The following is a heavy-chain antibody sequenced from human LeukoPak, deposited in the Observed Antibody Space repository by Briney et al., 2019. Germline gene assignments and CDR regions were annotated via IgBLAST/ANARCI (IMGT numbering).Heavy chain of an antibody. CDR1: GFTFSSYG. CDR2: IRYDGSNR. CDR3: AKIAARGYYFDY. V-gene: IGHV3-30*02. J-gene: IGHJ4*02. Sequence: GGSLRLSCAASGFTFSSYGMHWVRQAPGKGLEWVAFIRYDGSNRYYADSVKGRFTISRDNSKNTPYLQMNSLRAEDTAVYYCAKIAARGYYFDYWGQGTLVTVSS. D-gene: IGHD6-6*01.